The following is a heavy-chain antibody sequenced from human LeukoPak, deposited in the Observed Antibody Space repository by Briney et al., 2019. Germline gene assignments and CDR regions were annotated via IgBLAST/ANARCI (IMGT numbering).Heavy chain of an antibody. Sequence: PGGSLRLSCAASGFTFSSYAMSWVRQVPGKGLEWVSGISGSDDSTYYADSVKGRFTISRDNSKNTLYLQMNSLRAEDTAVYYCAKRGSYGSGSSFDYWGQGTLVTVSS. CDR1: GFTFSSYA. D-gene: IGHD3-10*01. CDR3: AKRGSYGSGSSFDY. CDR2: ISGSDDST. J-gene: IGHJ4*02. V-gene: IGHV3-23*01.